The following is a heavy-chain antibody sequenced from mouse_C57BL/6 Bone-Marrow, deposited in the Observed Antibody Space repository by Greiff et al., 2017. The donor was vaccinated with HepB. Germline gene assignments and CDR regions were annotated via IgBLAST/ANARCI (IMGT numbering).Heavy chain of an antibody. CDR1: GFSLSTSGMG. CDR2: IYWDDNM. Sequence: QVTLKVSGPGILQSSQTLSLTCSFSGFSLSTSGMGVSWIRQPSGKGLEWLGHIYWDDNMRYNPSLKRRLTISKDTSRNQLFLKITSVETADPATYYCACSLYYDGSSPYAVDYWGQGTAVTVSS. D-gene: IGHD1-1*01. V-gene: IGHV8-12*01. CDR3: ACSLYYDGSSPYAVDY. J-gene: IGHJ4*01.